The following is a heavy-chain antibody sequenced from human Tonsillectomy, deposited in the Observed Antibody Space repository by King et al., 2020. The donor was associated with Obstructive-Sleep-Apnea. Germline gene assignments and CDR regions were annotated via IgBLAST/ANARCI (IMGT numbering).Heavy chain of an antibody. CDR3: ARWYHRVRGAMRNWFDP. J-gene: IGHJ5*02. D-gene: IGHD3-10*01. V-gene: IGHV4-34*01. CDR1: GGSFSGYY. Sequence: VQLQQWGAGLLKPSETLSLTCAVYGGSFSGYYWSWIRQPPGKGLEWIGEINHSGSTNYNPSLKSRVTISVDTSKNQFSLKLSSVTAADTAVYYCARWYHRVRGAMRNWFDPWGQGTLVTVSS. CDR2: INHSGST.